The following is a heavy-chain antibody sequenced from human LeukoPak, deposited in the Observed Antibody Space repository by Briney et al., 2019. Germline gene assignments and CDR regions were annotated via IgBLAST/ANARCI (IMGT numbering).Heavy chain of an antibody. Sequence: GASVRVSRKASGNTFTGVGISWGRQAPGQGLEWMDWISTYNSAILYGEKFKGRVTMTKDTSTTTAYMKLKSLRSDDTAVYYCARDVGGGEDYWGQGTLVTVSS. V-gene: IGHV1-18*01. CDR2: ISTYNSAI. J-gene: IGHJ4*02. CDR1: GNTFTGVG. D-gene: IGHD2-15*01. CDR3: ARDVGGGEDY.